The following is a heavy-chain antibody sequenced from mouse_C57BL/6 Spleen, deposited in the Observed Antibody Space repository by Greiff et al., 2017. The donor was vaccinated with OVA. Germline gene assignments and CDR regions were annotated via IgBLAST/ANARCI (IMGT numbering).Heavy chain of an antibody. CDR1: GYTFTSYW. V-gene: IGHV1-52*01. D-gene: IGHD4-1*01. Sequence: QVQLQQPGAELVRPGSSVKLSCKASGYTFTSYWMHWVKQRPIQGLEWIGNIDPSDSETHYNQKFKDKATLTVDKSSSTAYMQLSSLTSEDSAVYYCARSELGRKGYFDVWGTGTTVTVSS. CDR2: IDPSDSET. CDR3: ARSELGRKGYFDV. J-gene: IGHJ1*03.